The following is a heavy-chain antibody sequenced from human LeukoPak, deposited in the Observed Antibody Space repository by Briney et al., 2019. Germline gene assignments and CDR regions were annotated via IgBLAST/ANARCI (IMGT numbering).Heavy chain of an antibody. J-gene: IGHJ6*03. CDR2: INPSGGST. CDR3: ARAPTWTGYYYYMDV. Sequence: GASVKVSCKASGYTFTSYYMHWVRQAPGQGLEWMGIINPSGGSTSYAQKFQGRVTITRNTSISTAYMELSSLRSEDTAVYYCARAPTWTGYYYYMDVWGKGTTVTVSS. D-gene: IGHD3-16*01. CDR1: GYTFTSYY. V-gene: IGHV1-46*01.